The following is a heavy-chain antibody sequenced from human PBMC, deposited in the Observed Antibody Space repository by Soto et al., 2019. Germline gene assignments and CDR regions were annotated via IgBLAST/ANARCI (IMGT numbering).Heavy chain of an antibody. CDR2: IKQDGSEK. CDR3: ARGSGNFSSGYYYFAH. CDR1: GFTFSSYW. D-gene: IGHD3-3*01. Sequence: KHSCAASGFTFSSYWMSWVRQTPGKGLEWVANIKQDGSEKYYVDSVKGRFTISRDNAKNSLYLQMNSLRAEDTAVYYCARGSGNFSSGYYYFAHWGQGTLVTVSS. J-gene: IGHJ4*02. V-gene: IGHV3-7*01.